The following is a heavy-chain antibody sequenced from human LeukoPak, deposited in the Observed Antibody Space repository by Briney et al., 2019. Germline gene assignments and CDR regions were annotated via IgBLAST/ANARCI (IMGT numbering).Heavy chain of an antibody. CDR3: ASGGKYCTGGACYGD. Sequence: PGGSLRLSCAASGLFVSDDYISWVRQTPGKGLEWVSVIYSGGATFYADSVKGRFTISRDNSKNTVHLQMNSLRAEDAAVYYCASGGKYCTGGACYGDWGQGTLVTVSS. CDR2: IYSGGAT. CDR1: GLFVSDDY. V-gene: IGHV3-53*01. D-gene: IGHD2-8*02. J-gene: IGHJ4*02.